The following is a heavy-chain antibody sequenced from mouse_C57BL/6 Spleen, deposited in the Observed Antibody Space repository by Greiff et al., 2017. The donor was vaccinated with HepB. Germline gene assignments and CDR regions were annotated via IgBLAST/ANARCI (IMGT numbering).Heavy chain of an antibody. CDR3: ARGGTTVVAPNY. D-gene: IGHD1-1*01. CDR1: GYAFTNYL. Sequence: QVQLPQSGAELVRPGTSVKVSCKASGYAFTNYLIEWVKQRPGQGLEWIGVINPGSGGTNYNEKFKGKATLTADKSSSTAYMQLSSLTSEDSAVYFCARGGTTVVAPNYWGQGTTLTVSS. J-gene: IGHJ2*01. CDR2: INPGSGGT. V-gene: IGHV1-54*01.